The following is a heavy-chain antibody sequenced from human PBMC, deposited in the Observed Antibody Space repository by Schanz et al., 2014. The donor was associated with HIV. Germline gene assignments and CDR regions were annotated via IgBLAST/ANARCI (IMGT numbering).Heavy chain of an antibody. Sequence: QVQLVQSEGEVKKPRASVKVSCKTSGYTFKNYGISWLRQAPGQGLEWMAWISASSGDTQFAQKFQERVTMTTDTSTDVAYMELKNLRSDDTAVYFCAIDYYKTRAGVAFDFWGQGTLVVVSS. V-gene: IGHV1-18*01. CDR1: GYTFKNYG. D-gene: IGHD3-10*01. J-gene: IGHJ3*01. CDR2: ISASSGDT. CDR3: AIDYYKTRAGVAFDF.